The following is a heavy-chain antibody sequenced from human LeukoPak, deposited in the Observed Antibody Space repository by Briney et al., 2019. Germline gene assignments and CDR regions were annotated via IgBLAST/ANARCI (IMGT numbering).Heavy chain of an antibody. J-gene: IGHJ4*02. CDR1: GFTFGDYA. Sequence: GGSLRLSCTASGFTFGDYAMSWFRQAPGKGLEWVSAISGSGGTAYYADSVKGRFTISRDNSKNTLYLQMNSLRAEDTAVYYCAKKGYYDGSGYYMYYFDHWGQGTLVTVSS. V-gene: IGHV3-23*01. D-gene: IGHD3-22*01. CDR2: ISGSGGTA. CDR3: AKKGYYDGSGYYMYYFDH.